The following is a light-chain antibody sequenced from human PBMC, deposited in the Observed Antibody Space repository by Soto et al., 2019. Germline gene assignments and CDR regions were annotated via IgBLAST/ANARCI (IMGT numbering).Light chain of an antibody. Sequence: GQSVTISCTGTSTDFVSYNRVSWYQQPPGTAPKLMIYEVSKRPSGVPDRFSGSKSGNTASLTISGLQAADEADYYCSLYTSENAYVFGNGTKVTV. CDR3: SLYTSENAYV. J-gene: IGLJ1*01. CDR2: EVS. V-gene: IGLV2-18*01. CDR1: STDFVSYNR.